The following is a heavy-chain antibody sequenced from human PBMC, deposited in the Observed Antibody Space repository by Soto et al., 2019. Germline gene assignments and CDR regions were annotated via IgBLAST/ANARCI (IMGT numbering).Heavy chain of an antibody. Sequence: QCQLVQSGPEVRKPGASVKVSCKASGYTFTTFGISWVRQAPGQGLEWLGWISAYTDNTNNAQKFQGRVTMTTDTSTTTAYMELRSLRSDDTAVYYCARALANYDYWGQGTLVTVSS. D-gene: IGHD3-3*02. CDR2: ISAYTDNT. CDR1: GYTFTTFG. J-gene: IGHJ4*02. CDR3: ARALANYDY. V-gene: IGHV1-18*04.